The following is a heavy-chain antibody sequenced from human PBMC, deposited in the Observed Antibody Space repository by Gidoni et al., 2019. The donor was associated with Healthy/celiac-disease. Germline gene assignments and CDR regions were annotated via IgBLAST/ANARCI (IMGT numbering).Heavy chain of an antibody. CDR1: GFTFSRYW. CDR2: IKQDGSEK. V-gene: IGHV3-7*03. J-gene: IGHJ4*02. D-gene: IGHD6-13*01. CDR3: AREGPPSSWYESLAFDY. Sequence: EVQLVESGGGLVQPGGSLRLSCAASGFTFSRYWMSWVRQAPGKGLEWVANIKQDGSEKYYVDSVKGRFTISRDNAKNSLYLQMNSLRAEDTAVYYCAREGPPSSWYESLAFDYWGQGTLVTVSS.